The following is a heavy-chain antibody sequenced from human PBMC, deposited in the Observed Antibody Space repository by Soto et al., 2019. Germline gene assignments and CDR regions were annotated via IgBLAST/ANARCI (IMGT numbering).Heavy chain of an antibody. CDR3: ASAKLLLPWLFDY. D-gene: IGHD2-15*01. J-gene: IGHJ4*02. CDR1: GFIVNSNY. V-gene: IGHV3-66*01. CDR2: IYSGGST. Sequence: LRLSCAASGFIVNSNYMSWVRQAPGKGLEWVSVIYSGGSTYYADSVKGRFTISRDDSKNTLFLQMKSLRAEDTAVYYCASAKLLLPWLFDYWGQGTLVTSPQ.